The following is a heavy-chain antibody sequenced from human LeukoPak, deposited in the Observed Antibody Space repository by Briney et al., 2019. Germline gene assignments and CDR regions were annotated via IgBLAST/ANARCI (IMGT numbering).Heavy chain of an antibody. V-gene: IGHV3-23*01. CDR1: GFTFGSYA. D-gene: IGHD2-15*01. CDR2: ISGSGGST. J-gene: IGHJ4*02. CDR3: ALVREAATLLPDY. Sequence: GGSLRLSCAASGFTFGSYAMSWVRQAPGKGLEWVSAISGSGGSTYYADSVKGRFTISRDNSKNTLYLQMNSLRAEDTAVYYCALVREAATLLPDYWGQGTLVTVSS.